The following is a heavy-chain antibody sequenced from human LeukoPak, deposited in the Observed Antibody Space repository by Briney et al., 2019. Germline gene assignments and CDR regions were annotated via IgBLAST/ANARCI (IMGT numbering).Heavy chain of an antibody. V-gene: IGHV3-21*01. D-gene: IGHD2-15*01. CDR3: AAIAGTDYYGMDV. CDR2: ISSSSSYI. J-gene: IGHJ6*02. CDR1: GFTFSSYS. Sequence: PGGSLRLSCAASGFTFSSYSMNWVRQAPGKGLEWVSSISSSSSYIYYADSVKGRFTISRDNAKNSLYLQMSSLRAEDTAVYYCAAIAGTDYYGMDVWGQGTTVTVSS.